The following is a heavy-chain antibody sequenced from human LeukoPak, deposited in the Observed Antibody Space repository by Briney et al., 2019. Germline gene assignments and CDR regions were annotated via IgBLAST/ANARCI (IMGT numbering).Heavy chain of an antibody. Sequence: PGGSLRLSCAASGITVSNHYMTWVRQAPGKGVEWVSVIDSGGSTNSADSVKGRFSVSRDNSKNTLYLQMNSLRVEDTAVYYCARTYGDYDYYYGMDVWGQGTTVTVSS. CDR3: ARTYGDYDYYYGMDV. D-gene: IGHD4-17*01. CDR1: GITVSNHY. CDR2: IDSGGST. J-gene: IGHJ6*01. V-gene: IGHV3-66*01.